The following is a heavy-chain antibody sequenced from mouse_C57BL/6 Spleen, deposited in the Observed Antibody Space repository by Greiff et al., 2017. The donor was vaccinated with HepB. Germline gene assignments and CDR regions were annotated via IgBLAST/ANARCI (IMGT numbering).Heavy chain of an antibody. Sequence: EVQLQQSGAELVRPGASVKLSCTASGFNIKDDYMHWVKQRPEQGLEWIGWIDPENGDTEYASKFQGKATITADTSSNTAYLQLSSLTSEDTAVYYCTVITTVVKANYWGQGTTLTVSS. J-gene: IGHJ2*01. CDR2: IDPENGDT. CDR1: GFNIKDDY. CDR3: TVITTVVKANY. V-gene: IGHV14-4*01. D-gene: IGHD1-1*01.